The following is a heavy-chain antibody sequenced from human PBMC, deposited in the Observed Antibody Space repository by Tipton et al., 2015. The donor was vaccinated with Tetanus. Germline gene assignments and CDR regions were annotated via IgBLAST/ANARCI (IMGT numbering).Heavy chain of an antibody. V-gene: IGHV4-61*08. CDR2: VYYTGST. D-gene: IGHD6-13*01. Sequence: TLSLTCTVSGGSVRSGDYQWNWIRQPPGKGLEWIGYVYYTGSTNHNPSLKSRVTISMDRSKNQISLQLTSVTAADTAVYFCAGVTAQRTELYFDHWGQGTLVTVSS. CDR3: AGVTAQRTELYFDH. J-gene: IGHJ4*02. CDR1: GGSVRSGDYQ.